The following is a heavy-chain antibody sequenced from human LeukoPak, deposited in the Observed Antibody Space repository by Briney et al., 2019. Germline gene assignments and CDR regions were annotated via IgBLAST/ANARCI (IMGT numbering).Heavy chain of an antibody. Sequence: SETLSLTCSVSGDSITGYYWGWIRQPPGKGLEWIGSIYHSGSTYYNPSLKSRVTISVDTSKNQFSLKLSSVTAADTAVYYCARGRLAGTRIRPFDYWGQGTLVTVSS. CDR3: ARGRLAGTRIRPFDY. D-gene: IGHD1-1*01. CDR1: GDSITGYY. CDR2: IYHSGST. J-gene: IGHJ4*02. V-gene: IGHV4-38-2*02.